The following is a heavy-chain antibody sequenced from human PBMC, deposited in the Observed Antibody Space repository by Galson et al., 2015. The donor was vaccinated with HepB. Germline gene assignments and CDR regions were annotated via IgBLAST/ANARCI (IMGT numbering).Heavy chain of an antibody. Sequence: SVKVSCKASGYTFTGYYMHWVRQAPGQGLEWMGRINPNSGGTNYAQKFQGRVTMTRDTSISTAYMELSRLRSDDTAVYYCARGYYYDSSGYYYGWYFDLWGRGTLVTVSS. CDR1: GYTFTGYY. CDR2: INPNSGGT. V-gene: IGHV1-2*06. D-gene: IGHD3-22*01. CDR3: ARGYYYDSSGYYYGWYFDL. J-gene: IGHJ2*01.